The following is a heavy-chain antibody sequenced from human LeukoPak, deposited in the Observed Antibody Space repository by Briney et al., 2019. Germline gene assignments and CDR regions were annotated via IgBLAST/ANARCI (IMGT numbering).Heavy chain of an antibody. D-gene: IGHD3-22*01. CDR2: IIPIFGTA. Sequence: GASVKVSCKASGGTFSSYAISWVRQAPGQGLGWMGGIIPIFGTANYAQKFQGRVTITADESTSTAYMELSSLRSEDTAVYYCARRDSSGYYHDAFDIWGQGTMVTVSS. J-gene: IGHJ3*02. CDR3: ARRDSSGYYHDAFDI. CDR1: GGTFSSYA. V-gene: IGHV1-69*13.